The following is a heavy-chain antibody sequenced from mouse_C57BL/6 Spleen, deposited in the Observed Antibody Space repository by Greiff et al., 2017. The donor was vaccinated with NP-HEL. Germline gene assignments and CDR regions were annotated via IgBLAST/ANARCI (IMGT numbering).Heavy chain of an antibody. D-gene: IGHD4-1*01. CDR3: ARGGPTGTFYYAMDY. J-gene: IGHJ4*01. V-gene: IGHV1-64*01. CDR1: GYTFTSYW. CDR2: IHPNSGST. Sequence: QVQLKQPGAELVKPGASVKLSCKASGYTFTSYWMHWVKQRPGQGLEWIGMIHPNSGSTNYNEKFKSKATLTVDKSSSTAYMQLSSLTSEDSAVYYCARGGPTGTFYYAMDYWGQGTSVTVSS.